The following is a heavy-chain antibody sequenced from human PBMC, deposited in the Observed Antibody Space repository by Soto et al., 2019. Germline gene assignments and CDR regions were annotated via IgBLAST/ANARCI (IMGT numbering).Heavy chain of an antibody. D-gene: IGHD3-9*01. V-gene: IGHV4-31*11. CDR3: ARVKDYYISIDY. J-gene: IGHJ4*02. Sequence: TLSLTCAVSGGSFAIGGYYWSWIRRHPGKGLEWIGYIYYSGRTYYNPSLKSRLTISVDTSKNQFSLRLSSVTAADTAVYYCARVKDYYISIDYWGLGTLVTV. CDR1: GGSFAIGGYY. CDR2: IYYSGRT.